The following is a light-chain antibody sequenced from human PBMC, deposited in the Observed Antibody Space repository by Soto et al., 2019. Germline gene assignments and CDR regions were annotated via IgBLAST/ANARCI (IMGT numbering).Light chain of an antibody. V-gene: IGKV1-39*01. CDR1: QTISNY. CDR3: QQSYSPPPIT. J-gene: IGKJ5*01. Sequence: DIQMTQSPSSLSASLGYRVTITFRASQTISNYLNWYQKKPGKAPKLLIYAASSLQRGVPSRFSGSGSGTDFTLTIGSLQPEDFATYYCQQSYSPPPITFGQGTRLEIK. CDR2: AAS.